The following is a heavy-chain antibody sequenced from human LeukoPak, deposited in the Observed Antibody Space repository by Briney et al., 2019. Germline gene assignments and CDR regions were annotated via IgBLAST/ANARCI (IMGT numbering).Heavy chain of an antibody. CDR3: ARVVPSGYDYVGGEGGFGY. J-gene: IGHJ4*02. CDR2: IRSKANSYAT. Sequence: GGSLRLSCSASGFTFSGSPMHWVRQASGKGLEWVGRIRSKANSYATTYAASVKGRFTISRDDSKNTAYLQMNSLKTEDTAIYYCARVVPSGYDYVGGEGGFGYWGQGTLVTVSS. CDR1: GFTFSGSP. V-gene: IGHV3-73*01. D-gene: IGHD5-12*01.